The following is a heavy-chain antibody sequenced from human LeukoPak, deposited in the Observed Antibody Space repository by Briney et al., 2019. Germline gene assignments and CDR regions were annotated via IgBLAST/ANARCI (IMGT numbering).Heavy chain of an antibody. CDR3: ARDLRSDGMAVGGY. CDR2: INTYSGNT. D-gene: IGHD6-19*01. Sequence: ASVKVSCKASGYTFTDYGLSWVQQAPGQGLEWMAWINTYSGNTNYAQKLQGRVTVTTDGSASTAYMELRSLISDDTAVYYCARDLRSDGMAVGGYWGQGTLVTVSS. V-gene: IGHV1-18*01. J-gene: IGHJ4*02. CDR1: GYTFTDYG.